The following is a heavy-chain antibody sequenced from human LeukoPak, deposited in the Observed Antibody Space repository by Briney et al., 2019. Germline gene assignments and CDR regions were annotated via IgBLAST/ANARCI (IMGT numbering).Heavy chain of an antibody. Sequence: QSGGSLRLSCAASGFTVSSNYMSWVRQAPGKGLEWVSVIYSGGSTYYADSVKGRFTISRDNSKNTLYLQMNSLRAEDTAMFYCVKDRVKYGWAGGAGAFYIWGQGTMVTVSS. CDR2: IYSGGST. D-gene: IGHD3-10*01. J-gene: IGHJ3*02. CDR1: GFTVSSNY. V-gene: IGHV3-53*01. CDR3: VKDRVKYGWAGGAGAFYI.